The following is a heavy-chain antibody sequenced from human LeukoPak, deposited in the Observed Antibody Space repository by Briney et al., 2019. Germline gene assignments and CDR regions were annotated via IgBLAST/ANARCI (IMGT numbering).Heavy chain of an antibody. CDR3: ARVWSDCYVTNCYISEY. J-gene: IGHJ4*02. D-gene: IGHD3-3*01. V-gene: IGHV1-46*01. CDR1: GYTFTSYY. Sequence: ASVKVSCKASGYTFTSYYMHWVRQAPGQGLEWMGIINPSGGSTSYAQKFQGRVTMTRDTSTSTVYMELSSLRSEDTAVYYCARVWSDCYVTNCYISEYWGQGTLVTVSS. CDR2: INPSGGST.